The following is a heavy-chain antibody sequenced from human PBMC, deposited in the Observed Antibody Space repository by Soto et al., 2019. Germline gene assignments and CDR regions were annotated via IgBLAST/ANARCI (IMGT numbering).Heavy chain of an antibody. Sequence: SVKVSCKASGGTFSSYAISWVRQAPGQGLEWMGGIIPIFGTANYAQKFQGRVTITADESTSTAYMELSSLRSEDTAVYYCASQMTPNGNLDYWGQGTLVTVSS. CDR1: GGTFSSYA. J-gene: IGHJ4*02. V-gene: IGHV1-69*13. CDR3: ASQMTPNGNLDY. D-gene: IGHD1-1*01. CDR2: IIPIFGTA.